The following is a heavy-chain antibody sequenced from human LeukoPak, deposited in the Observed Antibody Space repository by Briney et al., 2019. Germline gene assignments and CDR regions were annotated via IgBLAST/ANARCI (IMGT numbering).Heavy chain of an antibody. J-gene: IGHJ4*02. CDR1: GLTVSIHY. Sequence: GGPLRLSCAVSGLTVSIHYVAWVPHAPGKGLEWVSVIYSDGSRRSVNSVKGLFTSSRDNSKNTVYLQMTRLRPEDTAVFDCDSGPPRVGHWEYFDYWGQGTMVTVSS. D-gene: IGHD2/OR15-2a*01. CDR2: IYSDGSR. V-gene: IGHV3-66*02. CDR3: DSGPPRVGHWEYFDY.